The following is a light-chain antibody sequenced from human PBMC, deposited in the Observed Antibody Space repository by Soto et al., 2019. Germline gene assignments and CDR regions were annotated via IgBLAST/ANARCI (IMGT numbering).Light chain of an antibody. J-gene: IGKJ1*01. CDR3: QQYNNWWT. CDR1: QSVNSN. CDR2: GAS. V-gene: IGKV3-15*01. Sequence: EIVMTQSPATLSVSPGERDTLSCRASQSVNSNLAWYQQKPGQAPRLLISGASTRATGIPARFSGSGSETEFTLTISSLQSEDLAVYYCQQYNNWWTFGQGTKVEIK.